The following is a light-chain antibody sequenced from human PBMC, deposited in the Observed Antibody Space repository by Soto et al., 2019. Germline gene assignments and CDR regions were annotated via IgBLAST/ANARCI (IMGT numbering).Light chain of an antibody. CDR3: QQSYSTTWT. J-gene: IGKJ1*01. CDR2: AAS. Sequence: DIRMSQSPSSLSASVGDRVSITCRASQSITTYLNWYRQKPGKAPKLLIYAASSLQSGVPSRFSGSGSETDFTLTISSLQPEDFATYSCQQSYSTTWTFGQGTTVDIK. CDR1: QSITTY. V-gene: IGKV1-39*01.